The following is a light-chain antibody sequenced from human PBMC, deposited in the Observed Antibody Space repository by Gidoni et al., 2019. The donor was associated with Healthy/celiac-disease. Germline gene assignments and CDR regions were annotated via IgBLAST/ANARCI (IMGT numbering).Light chain of an antibody. CDR1: QRVSSSY. J-gene: IGKJ1*01. V-gene: IGKV3-20*01. Sequence: EMVLTQSPGTLSLSPGERATLSSRASQRVSSSYLAWYQQKPGQAPRLLIYGASSRATGIPDRFSGSGSGTDFTLTISRLEPEDFAVYYCQQYGSSPWTFGQGTKVEIK. CDR3: QQYGSSPWT. CDR2: GAS.